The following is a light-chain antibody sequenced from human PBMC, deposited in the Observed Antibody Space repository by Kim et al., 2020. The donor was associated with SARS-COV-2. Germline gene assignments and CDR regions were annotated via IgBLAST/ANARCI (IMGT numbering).Light chain of an antibody. CDR2: DVS. CDR3: SSYTGSSTPYV. CDR1: SSDVGGYNY. J-gene: IGLJ1*01. Sequence: SLTISCTGTSSDVGGYNYVSWYQQHPGKAPKLMIYDVSHRPSGVSNRFSGSKSGNTASLTISGLQAEDEADYYCSSYTGSSTPYVFGSGTKVTVL. V-gene: IGLV2-14*03.